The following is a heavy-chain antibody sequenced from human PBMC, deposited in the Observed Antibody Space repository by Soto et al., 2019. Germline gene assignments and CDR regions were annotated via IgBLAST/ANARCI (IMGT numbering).Heavy chain of an antibody. Sequence: QLQLQESGPGLVKPSETLFLTCTVSGGSISSSSYYWGWIRQPPGKGLEWIGSIYYSGSTYYNPSLKLRVTLSADTSENQFTLKLCSVTAADTAVYYCASPSPTQYSSSSAGGDYWGQGTLVTVSS. CDR3: ASPSPTQYSSSSAGGDY. J-gene: IGHJ4*02. CDR2: IYYSGST. V-gene: IGHV4-39*01. D-gene: IGHD6-13*01. CDR1: GGSISSSSYY.